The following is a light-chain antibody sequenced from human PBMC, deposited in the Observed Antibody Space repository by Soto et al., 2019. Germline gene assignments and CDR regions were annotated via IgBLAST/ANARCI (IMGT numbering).Light chain of an antibody. CDR3: QQYNRWALWT. CDR2: GAS. V-gene: IGKV3-15*01. Sequence: EIVMTQSPATLSVSPGGRATLSCRATQTVYTYLAWYQQKPGQAPRLLIYGASTRATGIPARFHGSGSGTEFTLTISSLQSEDFAVYYCQQYNRWALWTFGQGTKVEIK. CDR1: QTVYTY. J-gene: IGKJ1*01.